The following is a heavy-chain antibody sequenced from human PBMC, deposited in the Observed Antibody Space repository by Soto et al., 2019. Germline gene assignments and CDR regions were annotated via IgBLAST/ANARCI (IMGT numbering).Heavy chain of an antibody. Sequence: SETLSLTCTVYGDSMRSFYWSWIRQPPGKGLEWIGNIYYSGSTNYNPSRKSRVTMSVDMSRNQVSLKLSSVTAADTAVYYCTRVGGYYGDYPNFDYWGQGALVPVSA. CDR1: GDSMRSFY. D-gene: IGHD4-17*01. CDR3: TRVGGYYGDYPNFDY. J-gene: IGHJ4*02. V-gene: IGHV4-59*01. CDR2: IYYSGST.